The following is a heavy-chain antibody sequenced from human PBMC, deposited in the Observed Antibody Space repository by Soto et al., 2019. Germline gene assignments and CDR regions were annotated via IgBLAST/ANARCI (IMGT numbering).Heavy chain of an antibody. Sequence: QVQLVQSGAEVKTPGASVKVSCKASGYTFATYDINWVRQAPGQGLEWMGWMNPNSGNTGYAQKSQGRLTMTRDTALSVAHMELSSLRNEDPAVYYCARSDGYNFNWLDSWGQGTLVTVSA. D-gene: IGHD2-21*01. CDR3: ARSDGYNFNWLDS. CDR2: MNPNSGNT. J-gene: IGHJ5*01. V-gene: IGHV1-8*01. CDR1: GYTFATYD.